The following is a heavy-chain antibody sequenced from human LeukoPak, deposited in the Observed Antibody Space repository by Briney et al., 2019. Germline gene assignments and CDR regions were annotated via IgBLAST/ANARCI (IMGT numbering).Heavy chain of an antibody. D-gene: IGHD3-3*01. CDR1: GFSFNNYW. CDR2: IKQDGSEK. J-gene: IGHJ4*02. Sequence: GSLRLFCAVSGFSFNNYWMSWVRQAPGKGLEWVANIKQDGSEKYYVDSVKGRFSISRDNAKNSLYLQMNSLRAEDTAVYYCARDYDFWSGYLDYWGQGTLVTVSS. CDR3: ARDYDFWSGYLDY. V-gene: IGHV3-7*05.